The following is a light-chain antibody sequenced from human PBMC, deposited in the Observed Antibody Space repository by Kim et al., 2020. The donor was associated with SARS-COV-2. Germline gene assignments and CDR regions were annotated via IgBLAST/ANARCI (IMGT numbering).Light chain of an antibody. J-gene: IGKJ2*01. V-gene: IGKV1-5*03. CDR1: QSISNW. Sequence: DIQMTQFPSTLSASVGDTVTITCRASQSISNWLAWYQQKPGKAPKLLIYKASSLESGVPSRFSGSGSGTEFTLKISSLQPDDFATYYCQQYNGNSYTFGQGTKLEIK. CDR3: QQYNGNSYT. CDR2: KAS.